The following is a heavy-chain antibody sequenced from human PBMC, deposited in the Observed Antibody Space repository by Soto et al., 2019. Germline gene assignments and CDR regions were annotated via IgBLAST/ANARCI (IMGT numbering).Heavy chain of an antibody. J-gene: IGHJ3*02. CDR3: ARGRGGTYGAFDI. CDR2: IYYSGTT. Sequence: SETLSLTCTVSAGSISTYFWSWIRQPPGKGLEWIGYIYYSGTTNYNPSLKSRVTILLDTSKNQFSLRLSSVTAADTAVYYCARGRGGTYGAFDIWGQGTLVTVSS. D-gene: IGHD3-10*01. V-gene: IGHV4-59*01. CDR1: AGSISTYF.